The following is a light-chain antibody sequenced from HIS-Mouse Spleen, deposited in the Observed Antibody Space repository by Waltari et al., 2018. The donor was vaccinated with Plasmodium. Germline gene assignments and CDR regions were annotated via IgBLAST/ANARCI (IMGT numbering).Light chain of an antibody. V-gene: IGLV3-10*01. CDR1: ALPKKY. J-gene: IGLJ3*02. CDR2: ADS. CDR3: YSTDSSGNHRV. Sequence: SYELTQPPSVSVSPGQTARITCSGDALPKKYAYWYQQTSGQAPVLVIYADSKRPSGIPERFSGSRSGTMATLTISGAQVEDEADYYCYSTDSSGNHRVFGGGTKLTVL.